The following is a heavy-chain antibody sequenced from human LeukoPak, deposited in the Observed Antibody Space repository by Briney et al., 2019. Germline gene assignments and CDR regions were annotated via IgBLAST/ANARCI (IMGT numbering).Heavy chain of an antibody. CDR1: GFTFSSYS. CDR3: ARDRYDFWSGPSGMDV. D-gene: IGHD3-3*01. V-gene: IGHV3-21*01. J-gene: IGHJ6*02. CDR2: ISSGSGYI. Sequence: GGSLRLSCAASGFTFSSYSINWVRQAPGKGLEWVSSISSGSGYIYYADSVKGRFTIPRDNAKNSLYLQMNSLRAEDTAVYYCARDRYDFWSGPSGMDVWGQGTTVTASS.